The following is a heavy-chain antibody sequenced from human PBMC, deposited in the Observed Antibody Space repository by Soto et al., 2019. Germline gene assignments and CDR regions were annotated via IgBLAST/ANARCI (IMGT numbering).Heavy chain of an antibody. CDR3: ARTDYGSGSQAYYYYYMDV. D-gene: IGHD3-10*01. CDR1: GVSISSYY. Sequence: SETLSLTCTVSGVSISSYYWIWIRQPPGKGLEWIGYIYYSGSTNYNPSLKSRVTISVDTSKNQFSLKLSSVTAADTAVYYCARTDYGSGSQAYYYYYMDVWGKGTTVTVSS. CDR2: IYYSGST. V-gene: IGHV4-59*08. J-gene: IGHJ6*03.